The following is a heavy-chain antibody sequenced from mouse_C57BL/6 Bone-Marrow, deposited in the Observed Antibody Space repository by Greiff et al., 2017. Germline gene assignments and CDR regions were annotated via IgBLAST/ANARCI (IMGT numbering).Heavy chain of an antibody. J-gene: IGHJ4*01. CDR1: GFSLRTFGMG. Sequence: QVTLKESGPGILQPSQTLSLTCSFSGFSLRTFGMGVGWIRQPSGKGLEWLAHLWWDDDKYYNPALKSRLTISKDTSNNQVFLKSANVVTADTATYYCARTYYYVAMDYWGQGTSGTVSS. CDR2: LWWDDDK. V-gene: IGHV8-8*01. D-gene: IGHD1-1*01. CDR3: ARTYYYVAMDY.